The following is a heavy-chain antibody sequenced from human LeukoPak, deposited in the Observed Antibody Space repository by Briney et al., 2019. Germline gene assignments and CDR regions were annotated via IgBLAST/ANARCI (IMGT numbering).Heavy chain of an antibody. CDR2: MSRSGDII. Sequence: GGSLRLSCAASGFTFSDYNMNWVRQVPGKGLEWVSYMSRSGDIIYYADSVKGRFTISRDNAKNSLYLQMNSLRAEDTAVYYCARDVYYGSGSPRLDYWGQGTLVTVSS. D-gene: IGHD3-10*01. CDR3: ARDVYYGSGSPRLDY. J-gene: IGHJ4*02. CDR1: GFTFSDYN. V-gene: IGHV3-48*01.